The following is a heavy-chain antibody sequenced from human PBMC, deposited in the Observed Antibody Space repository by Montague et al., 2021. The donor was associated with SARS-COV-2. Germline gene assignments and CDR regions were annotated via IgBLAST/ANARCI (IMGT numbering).Heavy chain of an antibody. Sequence: SETLSLTCAVYGGSFSGYYGSWIRQPPGKGLEWIGEINHSGSTNYNPSLKSRVTISVDTSKNQFSLKLSSVTAADTAVYYCARSGGEQLVRARYYYYYGMAVWGQGPTVTVSS. V-gene: IGHV4-34*01. CDR1: GGSFSGYY. J-gene: IGHJ6*02. D-gene: IGHD6-6*01. CDR3: ARSGGEQLVRARYYYYYGMAV. CDR2: INHSGST.